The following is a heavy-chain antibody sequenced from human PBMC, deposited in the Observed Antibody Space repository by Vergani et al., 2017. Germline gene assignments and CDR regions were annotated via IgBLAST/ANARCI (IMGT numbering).Heavy chain of an antibody. CDR2: IYYSGST. J-gene: IGHJ4*02. CDR3: ASSQRIDGYFDY. V-gene: IGHV4-59*01. CDR1: GGSISSYY. D-gene: IGHD5-24*01. Sequence: QVQLQESGPGLVKPSETLSLTCTVSGGSISSYYWSWIRQPPGKGLEWIGYIYYSGSTNYNPSLKSRVTISVDTSKNQFSLKLRSVTAADTAVYYCASSQRIDGYFDYWGQGTLVTVSS.